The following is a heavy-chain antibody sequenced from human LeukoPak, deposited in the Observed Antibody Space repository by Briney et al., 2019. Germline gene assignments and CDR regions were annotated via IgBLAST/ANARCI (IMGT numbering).Heavy chain of an antibody. CDR2: ISAYNGNT. CDR1: GYTFTSYG. V-gene: IGHV1-18*01. CDR3: ARGGSRYYDFWSGYYGY. D-gene: IGHD3-3*01. J-gene: IGHJ4*02. Sequence: GASVKVSCKASGYTFTSYGISWVRQAPGQGLEWMGWISAYNGNTNYAQKLQGRVTMTTDTSTSTAYMELRSLRSDDTAVYYCARGGSRYYDFWSGYYGYWGQGTLVTVSS.